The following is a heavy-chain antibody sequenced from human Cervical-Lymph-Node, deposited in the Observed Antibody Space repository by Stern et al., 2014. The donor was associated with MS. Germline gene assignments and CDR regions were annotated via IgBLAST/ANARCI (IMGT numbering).Heavy chain of an antibody. CDR1: GYTFASYW. CDR3: ARPTAIGYDFYSGRGGIDV. V-gene: IGHV5-51*01. J-gene: IGHJ6*02. CDR2: IFPDDSDA. D-gene: IGHD3-3*01. Sequence: EVQLVQSGAEVKKPGESLKISCRASGYTFASYWIGWVRQMPGKGLEWMGIIFPDDSDARYSQPFQGQVALSVDESINTAYLQWSSLKASDTAIYYCARPTAIGYDFYSGRGGIDVWGQGTTVTVSS.